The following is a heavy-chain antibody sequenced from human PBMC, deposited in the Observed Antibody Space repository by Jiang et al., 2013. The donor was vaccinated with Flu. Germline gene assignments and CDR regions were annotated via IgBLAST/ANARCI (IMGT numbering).Heavy chain of an antibody. CDR2: IRYDGSNK. CDR1: GFTFSSYG. D-gene: IGHD1-26*01. V-gene: IGHV3-30*02. J-gene: IGHJ5*02. CDR3: AKDSLSGSYYRGWFDP. Sequence: LESGGGVVQPGGSLRLSCAASGFTFSSYGMHWVRQAPGKGLEWVAFIRYDGSNKYYADSVKGRFTISRDNSKNTLYLQMNSLRAEDTAVYYSAKDSLSGSYYRGWFDPWGQGTLVTVSS.